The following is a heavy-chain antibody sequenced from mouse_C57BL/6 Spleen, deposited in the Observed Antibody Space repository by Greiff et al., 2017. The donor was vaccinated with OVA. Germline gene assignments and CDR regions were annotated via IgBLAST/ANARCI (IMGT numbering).Heavy chain of an antibody. CDR3: ASDVYYDYDDYAMDY. CDR1: GFSLTSYG. V-gene: IGHV2-5*01. J-gene: IGHJ4*01. D-gene: IGHD2-4*01. Sequence: VKLEESGPGLVQPSQSLSITCTVSGFSLTSYGVHWVRQSPGKGLEWLGVIWRGGSTDYNAAFMSRLSITKDNSKSQVFFKMNSLQADDTAIYYCASDVYYDYDDYAMDYWGQGTSVTVSS. CDR2: IWRGGST.